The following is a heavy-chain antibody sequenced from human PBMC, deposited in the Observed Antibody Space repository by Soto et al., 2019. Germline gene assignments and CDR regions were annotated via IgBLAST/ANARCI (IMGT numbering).Heavy chain of an antibody. J-gene: IGHJ4*02. CDR1: GFTFSTYG. Sequence: QVQLVESGGGVVQPGRSLRLYCAASGFTFSTYGMHWVRQAPGKGLEWVAVIWYDGSNKYYADSVTGRFTISRDNSKSTLSLQMNSLRAEDTAVYYCARDRLLGNSFDYWGQGSLVTVSS. CDR3: ARDRLLGNSFDY. CDR2: IWYDGSNK. D-gene: IGHD1-26*01. V-gene: IGHV3-33*01.